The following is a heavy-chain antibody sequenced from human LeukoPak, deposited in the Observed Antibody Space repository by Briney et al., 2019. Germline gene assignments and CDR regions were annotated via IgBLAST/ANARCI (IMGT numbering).Heavy chain of an antibody. V-gene: IGHV4-34*01. J-gene: IGHJ6*02. D-gene: IGHD3-3*01. CDR2: INHSGST. CDR3: ARSVGLGITIFGVVRPCYGMDV. CDR1: GESFSGYY. Sequence: SETLSLTCAVYGESFSGYYWSWIRQPPGKGLEWIGEINHSGSTNYNPSLKSRVTISVDTSKNQFSLKLSSVTAADTAVYYCARSVGLGITIFGVVRPCYGMDVWGQGTTVTVSS.